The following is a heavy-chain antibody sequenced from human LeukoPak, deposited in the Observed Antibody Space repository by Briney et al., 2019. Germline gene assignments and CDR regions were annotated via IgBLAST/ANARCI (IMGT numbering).Heavy chain of an antibody. CDR2: ISYDGSNK. J-gene: IGHJ1*01. V-gene: IGHV3-30-3*01. Sequence: GGSLRLSCAASGFTFSSYAMHWVRQAPGKGLEWVAVISYDGSNKYYADSVKGRFTISRDNSKNTLYLQMNSLRAEDTAVYYCAKDSSSWYLAEYFQHWGQGTLVTVSS. D-gene: IGHD6-13*01. CDR3: AKDSSSWYLAEYFQH. CDR1: GFTFSSYA.